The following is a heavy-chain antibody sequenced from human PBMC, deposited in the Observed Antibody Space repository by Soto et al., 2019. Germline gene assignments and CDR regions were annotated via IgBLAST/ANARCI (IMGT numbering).Heavy chain of an antibody. D-gene: IGHD3-22*01. CDR2: IYYSGST. Sequence: PSETLSLTCTVSGGSISSYYWSWIRQPPGKGLEWIGYIYYSGSTNYNPSLKSRVTISVDTSKNQFSLKLSSVTAADTAVYYCAGGYYYYDSSGSWFDPWGQGTLVTVS. J-gene: IGHJ5*02. CDR1: GGSISSYY. V-gene: IGHV4-59*01. CDR3: AGGYYYYDSSGSWFDP.